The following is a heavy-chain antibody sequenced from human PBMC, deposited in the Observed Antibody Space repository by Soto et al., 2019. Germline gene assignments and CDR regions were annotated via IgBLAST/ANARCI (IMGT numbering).Heavy chain of an antibody. J-gene: IGHJ4*02. Sequence: PSETLSLTCTVSGGSISSGGYYWSWIRQHPGKGLEWIGYIYYSGSTYYNPSLKSRVTISVDTSKNQFSLKLSSVTAADTAVYYCAREGWRTGTTRGPPDYWCQGTLVTVSS. CDR2: IYYSGST. CDR3: AREGWRTGTTRGPPDY. CDR1: GGSISSGGYY. D-gene: IGHD1-7*01. V-gene: IGHV4-31*03.